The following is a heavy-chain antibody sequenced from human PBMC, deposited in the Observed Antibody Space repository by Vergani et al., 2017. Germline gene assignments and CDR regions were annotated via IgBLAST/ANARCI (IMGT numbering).Heavy chain of an antibody. J-gene: IGHJ5*02. CDR2: IFPDDSDT. Sequence: EVQLVQSGAEMKKPGESLKISCQTSGHSFNTYWIAWVRQRPGKGLEWMGAIFPDDSDTRYNPSFQGQVAISADRSTNIAYLQWSSLKASDSAMYYCARLSLPRITLNWFGPWGQGTLVTVSS. V-gene: IGHV5-51*01. CDR3: ARLSLPRITLNWFGP. D-gene: IGHD3-10*01. CDR1: GHSFNTYW.